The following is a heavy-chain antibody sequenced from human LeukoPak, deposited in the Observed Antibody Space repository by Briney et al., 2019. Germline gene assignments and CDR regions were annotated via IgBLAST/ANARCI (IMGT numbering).Heavy chain of an antibody. CDR2: ISSSSSYI. Sequence: PGGSLRLSCAASGFTFSSYSMNWVRQAPGKGLEWVSSISSSSSYIYYADSVKGRFTISRDNAKNSLYLQMNSLRAEDTAVYYCARDGGQKEEFGGYFDYWGQGTLVTVSS. J-gene: IGHJ4*02. V-gene: IGHV3-21*01. CDR1: GFTFSSYS. D-gene: IGHD3-10*01. CDR3: ARDGGQKEEFGGYFDY.